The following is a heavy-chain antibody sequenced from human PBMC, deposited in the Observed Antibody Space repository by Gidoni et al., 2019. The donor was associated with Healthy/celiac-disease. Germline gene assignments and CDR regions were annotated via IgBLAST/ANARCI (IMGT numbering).Heavy chain of an antibody. CDR2: ISGSGGST. Sequence: EVQLLESGGGLVQPGGSLRLSCAASGFTFSSYAMSWVRPAPGKGLEWVSAISGSGGSTYYADSVKGRFTISRDNSKNTLYLQMNSLRAEDTAVYYCAKDTYGKSSKFGEAYYYYYGMDVWGQGTTVTVSS. J-gene: IGHJ6*02. CDR3: AKDTYGKSSKFGEAYYYYYGMDV. V-gene: IGHV3-23*01. D-gene: IGHD3-3*01. CDR1: GFTFSSYA.